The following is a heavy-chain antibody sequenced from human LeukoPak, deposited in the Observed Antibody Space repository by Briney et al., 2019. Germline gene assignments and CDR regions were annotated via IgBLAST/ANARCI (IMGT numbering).Heavy chain of an antibody. CDR1: GFTFSDYY. J-gene: IGHJ6*02. V-gene: IGHV3-11*04. Sequence: GGSLRLSCAASGFTFSDYYMSWIRQAPGKGLEWVSYISSSGSTIYYADSVKGRFTISRDNAKNSLYLQMNSLRAEDTAVYYCASQGDSSGYYYYYGMDVWGQGTTVTVSS. CDR3: ASQGDSSGYYYYYGMDV. D-gene: IGHD3-22*01. CDR2: ISSSGSTI.